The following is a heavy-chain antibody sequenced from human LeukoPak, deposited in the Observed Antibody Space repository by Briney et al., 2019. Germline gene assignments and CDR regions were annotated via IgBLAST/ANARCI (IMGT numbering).Heavy chain of an antibody. CDR1: GYSFTSYW. CDR3: GRYYSHYFDY. J-gene: IGHJ4*02. Sequence: GESLKISCKGSGYSFTSYWIGWVRQMPGKGLEWMGIIYPGDSDTRYSPSFQGQVTMSADKSISTAYLQWSSLKASDTAMYFCGRYYSHYFDYWGQGTLVTVSS. V-gene: IGHV5-51*01. D-gene: IGHD2-21*01. CDR2: IYPGDSDT.